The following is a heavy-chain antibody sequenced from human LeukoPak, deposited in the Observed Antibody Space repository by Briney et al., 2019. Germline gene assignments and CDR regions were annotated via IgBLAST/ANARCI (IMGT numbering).Heavy chain of an antibody. CDR1: GYTFTTYH. CDR3: ATDSSSRSFDY. J-gene: IGHJ4*02. Sequence: APVKVSCKASGYTFTTYHMHWVRQAPGQGLEWMGGIIPIFGTANYAQKFQGRVTITADESTSTAYMELSSLRSEDTAVYYCATDSSSRSFDYWGQGTLVTVSS. CDR2: IIPIFGTA. D-gene: IGHD6-13*01. V-gene: IGHV1-69*13.